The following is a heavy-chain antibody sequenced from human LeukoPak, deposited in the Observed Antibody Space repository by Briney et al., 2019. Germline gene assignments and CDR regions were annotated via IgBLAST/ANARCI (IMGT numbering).Heavy chain of an antibody. J-gene: IGHJ5*02. CDR2: ISYDGSNK. Sequence: GGSLRLSCAASGFTFSSYAMHWVRQAPGKGLEWVAVISYDGSNKYYADSVKGRFTISRDNSKNTLYLQMNSLRAEDTAVYYCAKGRSRGYSYGFIFPWGQGTLVTVSS. V-gene: IGHV3-30-3*01. CDR1: GFTFSSYA. CDR3: AKGRSRGYSYGFIFP. D-gene: IGHD5-18*01.